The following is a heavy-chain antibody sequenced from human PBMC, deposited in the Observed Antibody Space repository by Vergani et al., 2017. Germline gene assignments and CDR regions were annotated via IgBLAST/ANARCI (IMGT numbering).Heavy chain of an antibody. J-gene: IGHJ5*02. D-gene: IGHD3-22*01. CDR2: IIPILGIA. Sequence: QVQLVQSGAEVKKPGSSVKVSCKASGGTFSSYTISWVRQAPGQGLEWMGRIIPILGIANYAQKFHGRVTITADKSTSTAYMELSSLRSEDTAVYYCARDLKTYYYDSSGYSWFDPWGQGTLVTVSS. CDR1: GGTFSSYT. CDR3: ARDLKTYYYDSSGYSWFDP. V-gene: IGHV1-69*09.